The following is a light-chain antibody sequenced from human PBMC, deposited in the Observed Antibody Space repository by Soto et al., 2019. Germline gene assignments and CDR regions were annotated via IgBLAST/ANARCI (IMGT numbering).Light chain of an antibody. V-gene: IGLV2-14*03. J-gene: IGLJ2*01. CDR3: SLYTSSATLV. CDR1: SSDIGAYNY. CDR2: DVT. Sequence: QSALTQPAYVSGSPGQLIAISCTGASSDIGAYNYVSWYQHHPGKAPKLIIYDVTKRPSGVSDRFSGSKSGNTASLTISGLRAEDEGDYYFSLYTSSATLVFGGGTKVPVL.